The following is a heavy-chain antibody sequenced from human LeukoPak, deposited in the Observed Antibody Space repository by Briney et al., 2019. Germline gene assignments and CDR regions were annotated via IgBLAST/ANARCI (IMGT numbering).Heavy chain of an antibody. CDR1: GGSISSYY. CDR2: IYYSGST. V-gene: IGHV4-59*01. Sequence: SETLSLTCTVSGGSISSYYWSWIRQPPGKGLEWIGYIYYSGSTNYNPSLKSRVTISVDTSKNQFSLKLSSVTAAETAVYYCARDIRSSQISGYVDYWGQGTLVTVSS. J-gene: IGHJ4*02. D-gene: IGHD3-22*01. CDR3: ARDIRSSQISGYVDY.